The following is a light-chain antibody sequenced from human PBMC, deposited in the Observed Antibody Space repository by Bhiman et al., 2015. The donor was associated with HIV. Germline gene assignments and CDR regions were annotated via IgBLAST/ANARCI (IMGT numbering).Light chain of an antibody. CDR3: SSYTSSNTYV. Sequence: QSALTQPPSASGSPGQSVTISCTGTISDVGFYNYVSWYQHHPGKAPKLMIYEVNKRPSGVSNRFSGSKSGNTASLTISGLQTEDEADYYCSSYTSSNTYVFGTGTKVTVL. V-gene: IGLV2-14*01. J-gene: IGLJ1*01. CDR2: EVN. CDR1: ISDVGFYNY.